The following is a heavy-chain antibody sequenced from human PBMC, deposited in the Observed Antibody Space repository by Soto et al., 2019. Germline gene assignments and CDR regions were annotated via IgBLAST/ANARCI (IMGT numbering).Heavy chain of an antibody. CDR2: INYSGST. J-gene: IGHJ6*03. CDR1: GGSISSSTSY. Sequence: QLQLQESGPGLVKPSETLSLTCTVSGGSISSSTSYWGWIRQPPGKGLEWIGSINYSGSTYYSPSLKSRVTISADTSKNQFSLKLSSVTAADTAVYYCARPVNYYYYYMDVWGNGTMVTVSS. CDR3: ARPVNYYYYYMDV. V-gene: IGHV4-39*01.